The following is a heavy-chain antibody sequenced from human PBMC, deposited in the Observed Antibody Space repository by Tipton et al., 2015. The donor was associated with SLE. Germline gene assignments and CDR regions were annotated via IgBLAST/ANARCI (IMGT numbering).Heavy chain of an antibody. V-gene: IGHV4-61*09. D-gene: IGHD3-3*01. J-gene: IGHJ3*02. CDR2: IYTSGST. CDR3: ARDPSSTIFGVAYAFDI. Sequence: TLSLTCTVSGGSISSSSYYWSWIRQPAGKGLEWIGYIYTSGSTNYNPSLQSRVTISVDTSKNQFSLKLSSVTAADTAVYYCARDPSSTIFGVAYAFDIWGQGTIVTVSS. CDR1: GGSISSSSYY.